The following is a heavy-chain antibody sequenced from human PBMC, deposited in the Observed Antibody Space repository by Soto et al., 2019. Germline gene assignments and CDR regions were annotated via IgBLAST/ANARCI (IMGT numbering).Heavy chain of an antibody. CDR2: LNPSGGST. CDR1: GYTFTSYF. Sequence: QVQLVQSGAEVKKPGASVKVSCKASGYTFTSYFIHWVRQAPGQGLEWMAILNPSGGSTNYAPKFMVGVTVTLDASRFAAHFELTSLICEDSAVFYCAGMGDSSGSYTFSFWGQGTLVSVSS. D-gene: IGHD3-22*01. CDR3: AGMGDSSGSYTFSF. J-gene: IGHJ4*02. V-gene: IGHV1-46*01.